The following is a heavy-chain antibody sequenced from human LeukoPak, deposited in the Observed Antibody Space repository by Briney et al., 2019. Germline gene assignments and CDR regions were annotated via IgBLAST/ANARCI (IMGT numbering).Heavy chain of an antibody. D-gene: IGHD4-23*01. CDR2: ISAYNGNT. J-gene: IGHJ5*02. V-gene: IGHV1-18*01. CDR3: ARDNSVEDTAWWFDP. CDR1: GYTFTSYG. Sequence: ASVKVSCKSSGYTFTSYGISWVRQAPGQGLEWMGWISAYNGNTNYAQKLQGRVTMTTDTSTSTAYMELRSLRSDDTAVYYCARDNSVEDTAWWFDPWGQGTLVTVSS.